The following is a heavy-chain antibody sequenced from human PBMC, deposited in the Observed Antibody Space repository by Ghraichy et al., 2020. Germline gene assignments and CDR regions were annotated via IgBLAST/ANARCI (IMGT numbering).Heavy chain of an antibody. J-gene: IGHJ4*02. CDR3: AAGDPFDS. Sequence: GGSLRLSCAASGFTFSAYKMNWVRQAPGKGLEWVSYISGSSRIIYHADSVKGRFTISRDNARNSLYLQMNSLRAEDTAVYYCAAGDPFDSWGQGTLVTVSS. V-gene: IGHV3-48*01. CDR2: ISGSSRII. CDR1: GFTFSAYK.